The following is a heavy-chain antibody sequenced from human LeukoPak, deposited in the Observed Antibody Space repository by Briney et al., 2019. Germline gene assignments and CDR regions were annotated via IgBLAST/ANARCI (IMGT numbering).Heavy chain of an antibody. V-gene: IGHV3-53*01. J-gene: IGHJ3*02. CDR1: GFTVSSNY. D-gene: IGHD4-17*01. CDR2: IYSGGST. Sequence: GGSLRLSCAASGFTVSSNYMSWVRQAPGKGLEWVSVIYSGGSTYYADSVKGRFTISRDNSKNTLYLQMNSLRAEDMAVYYCAKAPRPTVTTAFDIWGQGTMVTVSS. CDR3: AKAPRPTVTTAFDI.